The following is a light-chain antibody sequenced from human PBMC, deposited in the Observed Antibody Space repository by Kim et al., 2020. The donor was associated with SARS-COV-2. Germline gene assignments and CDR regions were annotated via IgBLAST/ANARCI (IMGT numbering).Light chain of an antibody. CDR2: GKN. J-gene: IGLJ2*01. CDR1: SLRSYD. V-gene: IGLV3-19*01. Sequence: VALGQTVRIKCQGDSLRSYDASWYQQKPGQAPVLVIYGKNNRPSGIPDRFSGSSSGNTASLTITGAQAEDEADYYCNSRDSSGNHVVFGGGTQLTVL. CDR3: NSRDSSGNHVV.